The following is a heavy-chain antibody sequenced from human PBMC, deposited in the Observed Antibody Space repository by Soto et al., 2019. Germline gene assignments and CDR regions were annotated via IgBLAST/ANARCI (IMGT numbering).Heavy chain of an antibody. CDR1: GFTFSGSA. V-gene: IGHV3-73*01. J-gene: IGHJ4*02. CDR2: IRSKANSYAT. Sequence: GGSLRLSCAASGFTFSGSAMHWVRQASGKGLEWVGRIRSKANSYATAYAASVKGRFTISRDDSKNTAYLQMNSLKTEDTAVYYCTRPGIYCTNGVCYDYWGQGTLVTVSS. CDR3: TRPGIYCTNGVCYDY. D-gene: IGHD2-8*01.